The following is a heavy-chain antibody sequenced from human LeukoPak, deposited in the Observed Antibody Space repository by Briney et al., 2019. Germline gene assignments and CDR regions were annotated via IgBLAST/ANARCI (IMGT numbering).Heavy chain of an antibody. Sequence: ASVKVSCKASGYTFTGYYMHWVRQAPGQGLEWMGWINPNSGGTNYAQKFQGRVTMTRDTSISTAYMELSRLRSDDTAVYYCARGGYDFWSGYYPNWFDPWGQGTLVTVSS. D-gene: IGHD3-3*01. V-gene: IGHV1-2*02. CDR3: ARGGYDFWSGYYPNWFDP. CDR1: GYTFTGYY. CDR2: INPNSGGT. J-gene: IGHJ5*02.